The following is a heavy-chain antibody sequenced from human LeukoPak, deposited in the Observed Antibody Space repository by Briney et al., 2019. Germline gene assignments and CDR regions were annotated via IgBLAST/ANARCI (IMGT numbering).Heavy chain of an antibody. CDR1: GFTFRSYW. J-gene: IGHJ4*02. V-gene: IGHV3-7*01. D-gene: IGHD3-10*01. Sequence: GGSLRLSCAASGFTFRSYWMSWVRQAPGKGLEWVANIKQDGSEKYYVDSVKGRFTISRDNAKNSLYLQMNSLRVEDTAVYYCARDRVSGSGSIDYWGQGTLVTVSS. CDR2: IKQDGSEK. CDR3: ARDRVSGSGSIDY.